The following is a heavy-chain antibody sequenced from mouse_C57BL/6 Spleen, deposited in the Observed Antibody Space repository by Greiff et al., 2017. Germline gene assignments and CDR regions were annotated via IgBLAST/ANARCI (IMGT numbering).Heavy chain of an antibody. D-gene: IGHD2-4*01. CDR3: ARVGYYDYDGWYFDV. J-gene: IGHJ1*03. Sequence: EVQLQESGPGLVKPSQSLSLTCSVTGYSITSGYYWNWIRQFPGNKLEWMGYISYDGSNNYNPSLKNRISITRDTSKNQFFLKLNSVTTEDTATYYCARVGYYDYDGWYFDVWGTGTTVTVSS. CDR1: GYSITSGYY. CDR2: ISYDGSN. V-gene: IGHV3-6*01.